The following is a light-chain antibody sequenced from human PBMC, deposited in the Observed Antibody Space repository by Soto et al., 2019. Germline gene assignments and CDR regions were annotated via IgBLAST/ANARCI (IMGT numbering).Light chain of an antibody. V-gene: IGLV2-11*01. CDR3: CSSAGTYPFAAV. J-gene: IGLJ2*01. CDR2: DVN. CDR1: SGDVGGYNF. Sequence: QSVLTQPRSVSGSPGQSVTISCTGTSGDVGGYNFVSWYQHHPGKAPKLMIYDVNKRPSGVPDRFSGSKSDNTASLTISGLQDADDADYYCCSSAGTYPFAAVFGGGTKLTVL.